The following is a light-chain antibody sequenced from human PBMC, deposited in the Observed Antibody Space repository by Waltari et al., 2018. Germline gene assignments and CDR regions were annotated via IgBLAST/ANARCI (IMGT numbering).Light chain of an antibody. CDR2: DND. J-gene: IGLJ2*01. V-gene: IGLV1-51*01. CDR1: SSNIGNNY. Sequence: QSVLTQPPSVSAAPGQKVTISCSGSSSNIGNNYVSWYQQLPGTAPKLVIYDNDKRPSGIPDRFSGYKSGTSATLGITGLQTGDEAYYYCGTWDSSLTAGVFGGGTKLTVL. CDR3: GTWDSSLTAGV.